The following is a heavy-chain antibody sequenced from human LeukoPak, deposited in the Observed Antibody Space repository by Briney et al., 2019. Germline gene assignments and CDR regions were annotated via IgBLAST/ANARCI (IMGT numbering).Heavy chain of an antibody. V-gene: IGHV4-38-2*02. CDR3: ARDYGSSSGDAFDI. D-gene: IGHD6-6*01. CDR1: GYSISSGYY. Sequence: SETLSLTCAVSGYSISSGYYWGWIRQHPGEGLEWIGSIYHSGSTYYNPSLKSRVTILVDTSKNQFSLKLSSVTAADTAVYYFARDYGSSSGDAFDIWGQGTMVTVSS. CDR2: IYHSGST. J-gene: IGHJ3*02.